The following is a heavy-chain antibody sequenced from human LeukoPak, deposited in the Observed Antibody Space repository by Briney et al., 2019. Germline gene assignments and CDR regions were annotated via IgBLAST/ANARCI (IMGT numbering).Heavy chain of an antibody. CDR3: ARDPLLRGYSQHI. CDR1: GYSISSGYY. V-gene: IGHV4-38-2*02. Sequence: SETLFLTCTVSGYSISSGYYWGWIRQPPGKGLEWIGSIYHSGSTYYNPSLKSRVTISVDTSKNQFSLKLSSVTAADTAVYYCARDPLLRGYSQHIWGQGTLVTVSS. D-gene: IGHD5-18*01. CDR2: IYHSGST. J-gene: IGHJ4*02.